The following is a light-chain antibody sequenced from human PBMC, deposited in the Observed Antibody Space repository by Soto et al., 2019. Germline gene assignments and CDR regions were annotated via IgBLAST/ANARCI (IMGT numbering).Light chain of an antibody. CDR3: QQRSNWPIT. CDR2: DAS. CDR1: QGVSSY. Sequence: EIVLTQSPATLSLSPGERATLSCRASQGVSSYLAWYQQKPGQPPRLLIYDASNRATGIPARFSGSGSGTDFTLTISSLEPEDFAVYYCQQRSNWPITFGQGTRLEIK. V-gene: IGKV3-11*01. J-gene: IGKJ5*01.